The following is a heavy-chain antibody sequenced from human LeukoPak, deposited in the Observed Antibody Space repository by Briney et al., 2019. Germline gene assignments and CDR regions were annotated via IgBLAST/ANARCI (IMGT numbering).Heavy chain of an antibody. CDR1: GGSFTTTNN. Sequence: SGTLSLTCGVSGGSFTTTNNWTWVRQPPGKRLEWSGEVNLQGSTNYNPSLMGRVAISVDNSENPISLQLTSVTAEDTAVYYFSREGGPYRPLDYSGQGTLVTVSS. CDR3: SREGGPYRPLDY. V-gene: IGHV4-4*02. J-gene: IGHJ4*02. CDR2: VNLQGST.